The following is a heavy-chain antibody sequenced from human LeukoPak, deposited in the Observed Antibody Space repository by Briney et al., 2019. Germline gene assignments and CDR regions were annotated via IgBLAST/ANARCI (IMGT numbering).Heavy chain of an antibody. V-gene: IGHV3-21*01. Sequence: GGSLRLSCAGSGFTFSTYSIKWVRQAPGKGLEWVSHIGGSGSFIYYADSVKGRFTISRDNSKNTLYLQMNSLRAEDTAVYYCAREGRDDIVVVPAAIPPDYWGQGTLVTVSS. CDR1: GFTFSTYS. CDR2: IGGSGSFI. CDR3: AREGRDDIVVVPAAIPPDY. D-gene: IGHD2-2*02. J-gene: IGHJ4*02.